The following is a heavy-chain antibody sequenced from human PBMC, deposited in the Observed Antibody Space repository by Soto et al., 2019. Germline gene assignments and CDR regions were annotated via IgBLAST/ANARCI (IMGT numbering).Heavy chain of an antibody. V-gene: IGHV3-48*02. CDR2: ISESSRTI. CDR1: GFIFRTYR. CDR3: ARGLSWRRGPFDF. Sequence: EVQLVESGGGFKQPGGSLSLSCAASGFIFRTYRMNWVRQVPGKGLEWISYISESSRTIFYADSVRGRFTVSRDNANSSLYLQMVSLRDEDTAIYYCARGLSWRRGPFDFWGQGTLVTVSS. J-gene: IGHJ4*02. D-gene: IGHD2-15*01.